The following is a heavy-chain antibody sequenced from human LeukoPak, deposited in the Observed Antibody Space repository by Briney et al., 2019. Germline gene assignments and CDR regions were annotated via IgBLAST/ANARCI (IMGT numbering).Heavy chain of an antibody. CDR2: IWYDGSNK. V-gene: IGHV3-33*01. D-gene: IGHD3-10*01. Sequence: GGSLRLSCAASGFTFSSYGMHWVRQAPGKGLEWVAVIWYDGSNKYHADSVKGRFTISRDNSKNTLYLQMNSLRAEDTAVYYCARVKGSGSYYPTDYWGQGTLVTVSS. CDR3: ARVKGSGSYYPTDY. CDR1: GFTFSSYG. J-gene: IGHJ4*02.